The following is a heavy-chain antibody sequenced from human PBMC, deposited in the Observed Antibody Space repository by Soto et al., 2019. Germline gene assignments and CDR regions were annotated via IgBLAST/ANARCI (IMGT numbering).Heavy chain of an antibody. CDR2: IYHSGST. Sequence: PSETLSLTCAVSGGSISSSNWWSWVRQPPGKGLEWIGEIYHSGSTNYNPSLKSRVTISVDKSKNQFSLKLSSVTAADTAVYYCARDREFLEWLGREDYYYYGMDVWGQGTTVTVSS. D-gene: IGHD3-3*01. V-gene: IGHV4-4*02. CDR1: GGSISSSNW. CDR3: ARDREFLEWLGREDYYYYGMDV. J-gene: IGHJ6*02.